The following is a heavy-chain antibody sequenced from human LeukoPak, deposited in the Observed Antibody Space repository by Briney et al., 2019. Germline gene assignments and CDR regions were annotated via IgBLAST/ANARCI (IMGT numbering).Heavy chain of an antibody. CDR1: GGSISSYY. J-gene: IGHJ1*01. D-gene: IGHD4-23*01. CDR2: IYHSGST. V-gene: IGHV4-59*04. CDR3: ARYLDYGGNSRVFQH. Sequence: SETLSLTCTVSGGSISSYYWSWIRQPPGKGLEWIGSIYHSGSTYYNPSLKSRVTISIDTSKNQFSLELSSVTAADTAVYYCARYLDYGGNSRVFQHWGQGTLVTVSS.